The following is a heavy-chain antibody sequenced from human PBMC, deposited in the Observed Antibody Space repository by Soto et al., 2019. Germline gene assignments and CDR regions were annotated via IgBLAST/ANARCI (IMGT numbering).Heavy chain of an antibody. CDR2: IWYDGSNK. Sequence: QAQLVESGGGVVQPGRSLRLSCAASGFTFSSYGMHWVRQAPGKGLEWVAVIWYDGSNKYYADSVKGRFTISRDNSKNTLYLQMHSLRAEDTAVYYCASGEYSYGYAVAPWGQGTLVTVSS. CDR3: ASGEYSYGYAVAP. CDR1: GFTFSSYG. J-gene: IGHJ5*02. V-gene: IGHV3-33*01. D-gene: IGHD5-18*01.